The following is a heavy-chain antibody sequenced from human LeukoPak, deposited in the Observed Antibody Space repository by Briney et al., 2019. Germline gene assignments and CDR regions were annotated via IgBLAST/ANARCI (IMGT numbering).Heavy chain of an antibody. CDR1: GGSISSSSYY. CDR2: IYYSGST. Sequence: SETLSLTCTVSGGSISSSSYYWGWIRQPPGKGLEWIGSIYYSGSTYYNPSLKSRVTISVDTSKNQFSLKLSSVTAADTAVYYCARRSRQLVKVYFDYWGQGTLVTVSS. D-gene: IGHD6-13*01. V-gene: IGHV4-39*07. J-gene: IGHJ4*02. CDR3: ARRSRQLVKVYFDY.